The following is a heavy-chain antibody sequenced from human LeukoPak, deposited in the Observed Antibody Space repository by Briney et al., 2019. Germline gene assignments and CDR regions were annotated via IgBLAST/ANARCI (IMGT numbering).Heavy chain of an antibody. CDR1: GGYISSTTYY. J-gene: IGHJ4*02. D-gene: IGHD6-25*01. Sequence: SEALSLTCIISGGYISSTTYYWGWIRQPPGKGLEWIGTLYYSGKTYYNPSLKSRVTISVDTSKNEVSLKLTSVTAADTAVYYCASSGSDPLDYWGQGTLVTVSS. CDR2: LYYSGKT. V-gene: IGHV4-39*07. CDR3: ASSGSDPLDY.